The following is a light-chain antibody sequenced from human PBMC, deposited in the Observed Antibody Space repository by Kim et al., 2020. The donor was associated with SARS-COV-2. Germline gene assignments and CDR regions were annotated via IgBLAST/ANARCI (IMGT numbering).Light chain of an antibody. V-gene: IGLV3-1*01. Sequence: SYELTQPPSESVSPGQTASITCSGDGLGHKDVYWYHQRPGQFPVLVMYQDSKRTSGIPERFSGSNSGNTATLTISGSQATDEGDYYCQAWDSHNVVFGGGTQLAVL. CDR2: QDS. CDR3: QAWDSHNVV. J-gene: IGLJ2*01. CDR1: GLGHKD.